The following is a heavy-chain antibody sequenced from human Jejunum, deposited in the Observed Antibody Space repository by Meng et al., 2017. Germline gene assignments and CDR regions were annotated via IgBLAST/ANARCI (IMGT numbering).Heavy chain of an antibody. CDR2: INPNSGGT. Sequence: ASVKVSCKASGYTFTASYMHWVRQAPGQGLEWLGWINPNSGGTNYAQKFQGRVTVTRDTSTRTVYMELSSLSSEDTAVYYCARDHFGSSPYYFDFWGQGTLVTVSS. CDR1: GYTFTASY. V-gene: IGHV1-2*02. J-gene: IGHJ4*02. D-gene: IGHD6-6*01. CDR3: ARDHFGSSPYYFDF.